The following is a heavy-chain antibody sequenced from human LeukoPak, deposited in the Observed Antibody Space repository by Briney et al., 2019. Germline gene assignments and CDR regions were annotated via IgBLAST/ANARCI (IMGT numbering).Heavy chain of an antibody. CDR1: GFTFSTFW. J-gene: IGHJ4*02. V-gene: IGHV3-7*03. CDR2: LNEYGSEK. Sequence: PGGSLRLSCAASGFTFSTFWMNWVRQAPGNGLEWVASLNEYGSEKYYVDSVKGRFTISRDNAQKSLYLEMKSLSAKDTAVYYCARAVTSTEGYWGQGTLVTVSS. CDR3: ARAVTSTEGY.